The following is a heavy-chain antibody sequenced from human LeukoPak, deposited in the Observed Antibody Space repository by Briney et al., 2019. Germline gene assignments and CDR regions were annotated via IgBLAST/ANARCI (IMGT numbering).Heavy chain of an antibody. CDR1: GFTFSSYA. CDR3: ARGADSSGYWPLRY. V-gene: IGHV3-30-3*01. D-gene: IGHD3-22*01. Sequence: GGSLRLSCAASGFTFSSYAMHWVRQAPGKGLEWVAVISYDGSNKYYADSVKGRFTISRDNSKNTLYLQMNSLRAEDTAVYYCARGADSSGYWPLRYWGQGTLVTVSS. J-gene: IGHJ4*02. CDR2: ISYDGSNK.